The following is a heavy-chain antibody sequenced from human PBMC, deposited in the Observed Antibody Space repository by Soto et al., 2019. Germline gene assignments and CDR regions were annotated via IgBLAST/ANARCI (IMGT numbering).Heavy chain of an antibody. CDR2: ISYDGSDT. D-gene: IGHD6-19*01. CDR3: AKETLSGWRTFDY. CDR1: GFTFSSYG. J-gene: IGHJ4*02. V-gene: IGHV3-30*18. Sequence: VQLVESGGGVVQPGRSLRLSCAAAGFTFSSYGMHWVRQAPGKGLEWVAVISYDGSDTYYADSVKGRFTISRDNSKNTLYLQMNSLRSEDTGVYYCAKETLSGWRTFDYWGQGTLVAVSS.